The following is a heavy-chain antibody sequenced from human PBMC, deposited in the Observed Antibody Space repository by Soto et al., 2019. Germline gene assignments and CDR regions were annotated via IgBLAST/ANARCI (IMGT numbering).Heavy chain of an antibody. J-gene: IGHJ6*02. CDR1: GFTFSSYS. CDR2: ISSSSSYI. Sequence: LRLSCAASGFTFSSYSMNWVRQAPGKGLEWVSSISSSSSYIYYADSVKGRFTISRDNAKNSLYLQMNSLRAEDTAVYYCAREMAAAGPPWGGYYYYGMDVWGQGTTVTVSS. CDR3: AREMAAAGPPWGGYYYYGMDV. V-gene: IGHV3-21*01. D-gene: IGHD6-13*01.